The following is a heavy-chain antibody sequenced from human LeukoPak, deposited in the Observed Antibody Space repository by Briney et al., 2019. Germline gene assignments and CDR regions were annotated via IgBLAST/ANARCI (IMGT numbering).Heavy chain of an antibody. J-gene: IGHJ4*02. CDR3: AKSLRYFDWSLDY. CDR2: ISGSGGST. Sequence: GGSLRLSFAASGFTFSSYAMSWVRQAPGKGLGGVSAISGSGGSTYYADSVKGRFTISRDNSKNTLYLQMNSLRAEDTAVYYCAKSLRYFDWSLDYWGQGTLVTVSS. CDR1: GFTFSSYA. D-gene: IGHD3-9*01. V-gene: IGHV3-23*01.